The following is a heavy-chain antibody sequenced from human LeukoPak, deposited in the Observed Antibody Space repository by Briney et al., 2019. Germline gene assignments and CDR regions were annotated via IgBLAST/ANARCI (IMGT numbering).Heavy chain of an antibody. V-gene: IGHV3-20*04. J-gene: IGHJ6*03. D-gene: IGHD4-17*01. Sequence: RGSLRLSCAASGFTFDDYGMSWVRQAPGRGLEWVSGINWNGGSTGYADSVKGRFTISRDNAKNSLYLQMNSLRAEDTALYYCARAHGVGRYYYYYYMDVWGKGTTVTVSS. CDR2: INWNGGST. CDR3: ARAHGVGRYYYYYYMDV. CDR1: GFTFDDYG.